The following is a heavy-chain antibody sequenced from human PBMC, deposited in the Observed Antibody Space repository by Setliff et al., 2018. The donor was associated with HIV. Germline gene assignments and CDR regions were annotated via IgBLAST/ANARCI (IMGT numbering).Heavy chain of an antibody. J-gene: IGHJ4*02. CDR1: GGSITSSTYY. Sequence: PSETLSLTCTVSGGSITSSTYYWGWIRQPPGKGLEWIGTVHYTGNTYHNPSLKSRVTISVEVSKNQSSLKLTAVTSADSAVYYCAREGDGIDFWGQGTLVTVS. CDR2: VHYTGNT. V-gene: IGHV4-39*02. CDR3: AREGDGIDF. D-gene: IGHD2-21*02.